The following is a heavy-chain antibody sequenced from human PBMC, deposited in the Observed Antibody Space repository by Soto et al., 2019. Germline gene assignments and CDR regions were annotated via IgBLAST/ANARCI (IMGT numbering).Heavy chain of an antibody. CDR3: ARLRLGELSFIRPDFDY. J-gene: IGHJ4*02. CDR1: GFTFSSYW. V-gene: IGHV3-74*01. Sequence: GGSLRLSCAASGFTFSSYWMHWVRQAPGKGLVWVSRINSDGSSTSYADSVKGRFTISRDNAKNTLYLQMNSLRAEDTAVYYCARLRLGELSFIRPDFDYWGQGTLVTVSS. CDR2: INSDGSST. D-gene: IGHD3-16*02.